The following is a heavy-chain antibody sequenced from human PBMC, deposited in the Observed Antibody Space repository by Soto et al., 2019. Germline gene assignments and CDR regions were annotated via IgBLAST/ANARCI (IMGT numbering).Heavy chain of an antibody. Sequence: PSETLSLTCTVSGGSISSYYWSWIRQPPGKGLEWIGYIYYSGSTNYNPSLKSRVTISVDTSISTAYLQWSSLKASDTAVYYCARRSGGMAYYYGMDVWGPGTTVTVSS. V-gene: IGHV4-59*12. CDR1: GGSISSYY. CDR3: ARRSGGMAYYYGMDV. J-gene: IGHJ6*02. CDR2: IYYSGST.